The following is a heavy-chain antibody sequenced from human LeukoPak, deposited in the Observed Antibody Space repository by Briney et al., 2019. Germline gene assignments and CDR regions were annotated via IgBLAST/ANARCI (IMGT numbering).Heavy chain of an antibody. CDR2: IDPSGAST. J-gene: IGHJ6*03. CDR3: ARAQSGYCSSTSCSLYTLWAHYYYYYYMDV. CDR1: GYTFTNYY. Sequence: GASVKVSCKPSGYTFTNYYIHWVRQAPGQGREWMELIDPSGASTSYAQNFQGRVTMTRDTSISTAYMELSSLRSEDTAVYYCARAQSGYCSSTSCSLYTLWAHYYYYYYMDVWGKGTTVTISS. V-gene: IGHV1-46*01. D-gene: IGHD2-2*01.